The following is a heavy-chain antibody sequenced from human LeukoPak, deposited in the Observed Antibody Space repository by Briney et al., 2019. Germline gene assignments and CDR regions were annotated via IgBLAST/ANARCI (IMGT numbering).Heavy chain of an antibody. D-gene: IGHD3-10*01. CDR1: GYTFTGYY. CDR2: INPNSGGT. Sequence: ASVKVSCKASGYTFTGYYMHWVRQAPGQGLELMGWINPNSGGTNYAQKFQGRVTMTRDTSISTAYMELSRLRSDDTAVYYCARAGVWFGEITDYWGQGTLVTVSS. V-gene: IGHV1-2*02. J-gene: IGHJ4*02. CDR3: ARAGVWFGEITDY.